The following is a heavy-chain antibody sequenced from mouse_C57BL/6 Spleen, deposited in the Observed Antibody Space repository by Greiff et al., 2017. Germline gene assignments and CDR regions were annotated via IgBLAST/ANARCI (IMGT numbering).Heavy chain of an antibody. CDR3: ARDYGSSYRFDD. V-gene: IGHV1-69*01. CDR2: IDPSDSYT. D-gene: IGHD1-1*01. J-gene: IGHJ2*01. Sequence: QVQLQQPGAELVMPGASVKLSCKASGYTFTSYWMHWVKQRPGQGLEWIGEIDPSDSYTNYNQKFKGKSTLTVDKSSSTAYMQLSSLTSEDSAVYYCARDYGSSYRFDDWGQGTTLTVSS. CDR1: GYTFTSYW.